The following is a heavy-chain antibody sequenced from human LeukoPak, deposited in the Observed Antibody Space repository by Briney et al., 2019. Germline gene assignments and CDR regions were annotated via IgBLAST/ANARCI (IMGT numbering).Heavy chain of an antibody. CDR1: GGSISSYY. CDR3: ARVRRMYDSSGPFDY. CDR2: IYYSGST. Sequence: PSETLSLTCTVSGGSISSYYWSWIRQPPGKGLEWIGYIYYSGSTNYNPSLKSRVTISVDTSKNQFSLKLSSVTAADTAVYYCARVRRMYDSSGPFDYWGQGTLVTVSS. J-gene: IGHJ4*02. D-gene: IGHD3-22*01. V-gene: IGHV4-59*01.